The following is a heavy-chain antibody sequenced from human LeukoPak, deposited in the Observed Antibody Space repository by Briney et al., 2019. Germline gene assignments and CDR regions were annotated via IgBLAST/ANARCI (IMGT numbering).Heavy chain of an antibody. V-gene: IGHV4-34*01. CDR3: ARGGYSYGYYYYGMDV. CDR2: INHSGST. Sequence: SETLSLTCAVYGGSFSGYYWSWIRQPPGKGLEWIGEINHSGSTNYNPSLKSRVTISVDTSKNQFSQKLSSVTAADTAVYYCARGGYSYGYYYYGMDVWGQGTTVTVSS. J-gene: IGHJ6*02. CDR1: GGSFSGYY. D-gene: IGHD5-18*01.